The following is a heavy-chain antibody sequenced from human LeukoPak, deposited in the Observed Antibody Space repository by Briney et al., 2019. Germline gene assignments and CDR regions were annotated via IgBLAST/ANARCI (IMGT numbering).Heavy chain of an antibody. CDR3: ARVPLPRLGELSLSLDY. CDR1: GYTFTSYG. J-gene: IGHJ4*02. V-gene: IGHV1-18*01. Sequence: ASVKVSCKASGYTFTSYGISWVRQAPGQGLEWMGWISAYNGNTNYAQKLQGRVTMTTDTSTSTAYMELRSLRSDDTAVYYCARVPLPRLGELSLSLDYWGQGTLVTVSS. CDR2: ISAYNGNT. D-gene: IGHD3-16*02.